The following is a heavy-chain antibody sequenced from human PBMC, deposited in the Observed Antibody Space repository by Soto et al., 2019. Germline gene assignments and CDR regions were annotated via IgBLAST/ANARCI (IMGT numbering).Heavy chain of an antibody. CDR3: ARDSDCHSPRCFFPPHV. Sequence: GGDLRLSCSASGFTFSDENMSWVRQVPGKGLEWVSGISGGGSYIFYADSVQGRFSISRDNAKNSLFLEMNSLRVEDTAVYYCARDSDCHSPRCFFPPHVWGQGTTVTVSS. CDR1: GFTFSDEN. V-gene: IGHV3-21*06. CDR2: ISGGGSYI. J-gene: IGHJ6*02. D-gene: IGHD2-15*01.